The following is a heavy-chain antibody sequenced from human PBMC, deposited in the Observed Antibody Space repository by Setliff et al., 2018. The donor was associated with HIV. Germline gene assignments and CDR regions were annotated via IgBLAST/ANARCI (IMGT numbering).Heavy chain of an antibody. D-gene: IGHD3-22*01. CDR3: ARARRDSYDRGRRNHYYIDV. V-gene: IGHV1-46*01. CDR1: GYPFTSYY. CDR2: INPTGGNT. Sequence: ASVKVSCKASGYPFTSYYMHWVRQAPGQGLEWMGIINPTGGNTGYAQKFQGRVTMTRDTTISTAYMELNNLKFEDTAVYYCARARRDSYDRGRRNHYYIDVWGKGTTVTVSS. J-gene: IGHJ6*03.